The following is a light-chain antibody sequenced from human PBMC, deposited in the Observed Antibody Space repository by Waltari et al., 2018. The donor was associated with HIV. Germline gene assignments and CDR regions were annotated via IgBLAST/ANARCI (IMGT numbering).Light chain of an antibody. J-gene: IGKJ1*01. CDR3: HQYYSSPRT. CDR1: QSVFSRSNNENY. Sequence: DIVMTQSLGSLVGSLGKGATINCKSSQSVFSRSNNENYLAWYQQKPGQPPKLLIYWAFTRDSGVPDRFSGSGSGTDFSLIISSLQAEDVAVYYCHQYYSSPRTFGQGTKVEIK. V-gene: IGKV4-1*01. CDR2: WAF.